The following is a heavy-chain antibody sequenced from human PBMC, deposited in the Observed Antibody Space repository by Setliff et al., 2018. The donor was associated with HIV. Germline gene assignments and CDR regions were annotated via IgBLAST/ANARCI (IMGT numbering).Heavy chain of an antibody. Sequence: SETLSLTCTVSGGSISSGGYYWSWIRQHPGKGLEWIGYIYYSGSTYYNPSLKSRITISVDSSKNQFSLKLSSVTAADTAVYYCARGSSTVYNYYMDVWGKGTTVTVSS. CDR1: GGSISSGGYY. J-gene: IGHJ6*03. D-gene: IGHD1-26*01. CDR2: IYYSGST. V-gene: IGHV4-31*03. CDR3: ARGSSTVYNYYMDV.